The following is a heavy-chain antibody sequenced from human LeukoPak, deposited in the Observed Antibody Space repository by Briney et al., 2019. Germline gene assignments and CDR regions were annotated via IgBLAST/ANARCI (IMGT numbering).Heavy chain of an antibody. CDR3: ARDGRWLQQFIDFDY. V-gene: IGHV3-20*04. Sequence: GGSLRLSCAASGFTFDDYGMSWVRQAPGKGLEWVSGINWNGGSTGYADSVKGRFTTSRDNAKNSLYLQMNSLRAEDTALYYCARDGRWLQQFIDFDYWGQGTLVTVSS. CDR2: INWNGGST. CDR1: GFTFDDYG. D-gene: IGHD5-24*01. J-gene: IGHJ4*02.